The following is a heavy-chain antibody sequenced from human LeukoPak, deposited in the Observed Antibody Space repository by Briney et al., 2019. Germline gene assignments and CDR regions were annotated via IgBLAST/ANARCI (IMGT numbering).Heavy chain of an antibody. Sequence: SVKVSCKASGGTFSRYAISWVRQAPGQGLEWMGGVIPIFGTANYAQKFQGRVTITADESTSTAYMELSSLRSEDTAVYYCARTAAAGTPTLDYWGQGTLVTVSS. CDR1: GGTFSRYA. J-gene: IGHJ4*02. V-gene: IGHV1-69*13. D-gene: IGHD6-13*01. CDR2: VIPIFGTA. CDR3: ARTAAAGTPTLDY.